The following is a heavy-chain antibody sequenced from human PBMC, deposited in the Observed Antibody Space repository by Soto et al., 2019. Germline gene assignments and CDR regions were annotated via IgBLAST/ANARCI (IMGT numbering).Heavy chain of an antibody. CDR3: ARDTDYYDSSGYYVPLDY. CDR2: ISAYNGNT. J-gene: IGHJ4*02. D-gene: IGHD3-22*01. V-gene: IGHV1-18*04. Sequence: GASVKVSCKASGYTFTGYYIHWVRQAPGQGLEWMGWISAYNGNTNYAQKLQGRVTMTTDTSTSTAYMELRSLRSDDTAVYYCARDTDYYDSSGYYVPLDYWGQGTLVTVSS. CDR1: GYTFTGYY.